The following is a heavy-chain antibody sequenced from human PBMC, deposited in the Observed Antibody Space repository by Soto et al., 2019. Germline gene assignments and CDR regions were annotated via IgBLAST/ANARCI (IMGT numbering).Heavy chain of an antibody. J-gene: IGHJ4*02. D-gene: IGHD3-22*01. Sequence: GGSLRLSCAASGFTVSSNYMSWVRQAPGKGLEWVSVIYSGGSTYYADSVKGRFTISRDNSKNTLYLQMNSLRAEDTAVYYCARAADYYDSSGYHFDYWGQGTLVTVSS. CDR2: IYSGGST. V-gene: IGHV3-53*01. CDR3: ARAADYYDSSGYHFDY. CDR1: GFTVSSNY.